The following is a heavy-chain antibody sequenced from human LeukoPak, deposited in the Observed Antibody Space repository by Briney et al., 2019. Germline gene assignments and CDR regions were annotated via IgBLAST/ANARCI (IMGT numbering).Heavy chain of an antibody. J-gene: IGHJ4*02. Sequence: PGRSLRLSCAASGFTFSSYGMHWVRQAPGKGLEWVSSISSSSSYIYYADSVKGRFTISRDNAKNSLYLQMNSLRDEDTAVYYCAKNGHGSGSYYPRTKYYFDYWGQGTLVTVSS. CDR3: AKNGHGSGSYYPRTKYYFDY. V-gene: IGHV3-21*04. D-gene: IGHD3-10*01. CDR1: GFTFSSYG. CDR2: ISSSSSYI.